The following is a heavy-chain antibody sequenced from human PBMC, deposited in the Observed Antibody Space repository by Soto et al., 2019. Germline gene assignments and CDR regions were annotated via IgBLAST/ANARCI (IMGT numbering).Heavy chain of an antibody. CDR2: INHSGST. D-gene: IGHD1-7*01. J-gene: IGHJ6*02. Sequence: SETLSLTCAVYGGSFSGYYWSWIRQPPGKGLEWIGEINHSGSTNYNPSLKSRVTISVDTSKNQFSLKLSSVTAADTAVYYCARESRERWNYYPYYYYGMDVWGQGTTVTVSS. CDR1: GGSFSGYY. CDR3: ARESRERWNYYPYYYYGMDV. V-gene: IGHV4-34*01.